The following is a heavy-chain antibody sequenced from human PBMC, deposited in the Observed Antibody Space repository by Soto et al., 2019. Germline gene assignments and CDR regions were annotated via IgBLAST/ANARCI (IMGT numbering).Heavy chain of an antibody. V-gene: IGHV3-23*01. CDR1: GFTFSSYA. Sequence: GGSLRLSCAASGFTFSSYAMSWVRQAPGKGLEWVSAISGSGGSTYYADSVKGRFTISGDNSKNTLYLQMNSLRAEDTAVYYCAKVTEITIFGVGNDYYYYYMDVWGKGTTVTVSS. D-gene: IGHD3-3*01. CDR2: ISGSGGST. J-gene: IGHJ6*03. CDR3: AKVTEITIFGVGNDYYYYYMDV.